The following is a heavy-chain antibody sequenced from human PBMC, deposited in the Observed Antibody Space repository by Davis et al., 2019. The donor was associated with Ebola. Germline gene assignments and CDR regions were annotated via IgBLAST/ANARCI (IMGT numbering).Heavy chain of an antibody. CDR2: ISWISGSI. Sequence: SLTLSCPPSAFSFDDYAMHWVRQAPGKGLEWVSGISWISGSIGYADSVTGRFTISRDNAKNSLYLQMNSLRAEDTALYYCAKEVAIFSYGMDVWGQGTTVTVSS. V-gene: IGHV3-9*01. CDR3: AKEVAIFSYGMDV. D-gene: IGHD3-3*01. J-gene: IGHJ6*02. CDR1: AFSFDDYA.